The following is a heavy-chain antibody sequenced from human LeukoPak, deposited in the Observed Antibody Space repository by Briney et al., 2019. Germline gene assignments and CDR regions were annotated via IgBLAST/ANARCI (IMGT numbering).Heavy chain of an antibody. V-gene: IGHV3-30*04. CDR2: ISYDGSNK. J-gene: IGHJ4*02. CDR3: ARDRDRRYFDY. Sequence: QPGRSLRLSCAASGFTFSSYAMHWVRQAPGKGLEWVAVISYDGSNKYYADSVKGRFTTSRDNSKNTLYLQMNSLRAEDTAVYYCARDRDRRYFDYWGQGTLVTVSS. CDR1: GFTFSSYA. D-gene: IGHD1-14*01.